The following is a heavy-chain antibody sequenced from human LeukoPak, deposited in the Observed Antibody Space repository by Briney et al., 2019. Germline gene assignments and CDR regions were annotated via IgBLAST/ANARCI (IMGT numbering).Heavy chain of an antibody. Sequence: GGSLRLSCAASGFTFSSYWMHWVRQAPGKGLVWVSRINTDGSSTSYADSVKGRFTISRDSSRNTLFLQMNSLRAEDTAVYYCARDHNWGWDYWGQGTLVTVSS. CDR1: GFTFSSYW. CDR3: ARDHNWGWDY. CDR2: INTDGSST. D-gene: IGHD7-27*01. V-gene: IGHV3-74*01. J-gene: IGHJ4*02.